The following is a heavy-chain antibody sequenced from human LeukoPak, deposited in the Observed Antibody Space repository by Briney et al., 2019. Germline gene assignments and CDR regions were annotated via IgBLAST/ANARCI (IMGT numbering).Heavy chain of an antibody. Sequence: KPGGSLRLSCAASGFTFSSYSMNWVRQAPGKGLEWVSSISSSSSYIYYADSVKGRFTISRDNAKNTLYLQMNSLRAEDTAVYYCARSRDSSGYYFGRWGQGTLVTVSS. V-gene: IGHV3-21*01. CDR3: ARSRDSSGYYFGR. CDR1: GFTFSSYS. CDR2: ISSSSSYI. J-gene: IGHJ4*02. D-gene: IGHD3-22*01.